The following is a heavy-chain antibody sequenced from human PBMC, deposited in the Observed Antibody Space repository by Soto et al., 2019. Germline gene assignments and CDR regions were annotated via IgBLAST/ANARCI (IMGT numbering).Heavy chain of an antibody. J-gene: IGHJ4*02. Sequence: PVGSLRLSCAASGFTFSSYSMNWVCQAPGKGLEWVSYISSSSSTIYYADSVKGRFTISRDNAKNSLYLQMNSLRDEDTAVYYCARDDGKRRLYYFDYWGQGTLVTVSS. CDR3: ARDDGKRRLYYFDY. V-gene: IGHV3-48*02. D-gene: IGHD2-21*02. CDR2: ISSSSSTI. CDR1: GFTFSSYS.